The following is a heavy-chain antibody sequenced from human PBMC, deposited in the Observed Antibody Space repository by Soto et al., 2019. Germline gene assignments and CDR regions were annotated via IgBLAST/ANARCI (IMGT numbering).Heavy chain of an antibody. V-gene: IGHV3-30*18. D-gene: IGHD6-13*01. Sequence: PGGSLRLSCAASGFTFSSYAMHWVRQAPGKGLEWVAVISYDGSTIYYADSVKGRFSISRDNSKNTLHLEMHNLRPEDTAVYYCGKVGGSSSWYRFYFDYWGQGTLVTVSS. CDR1: GFTFSSYA. CDR2: ISYDGSTI. J-gene: IGHJ4*02. CDR3: GKVGGSSSWYRFYFDY.